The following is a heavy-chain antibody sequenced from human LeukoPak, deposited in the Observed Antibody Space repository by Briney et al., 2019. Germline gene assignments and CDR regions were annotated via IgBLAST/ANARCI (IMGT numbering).Heavy chain of an antibody. V-gene: IGHV3-30*18. D-gene: IGHD5-12*01. CDR3: AKSTTKPRGYSGYIYYYYGMDV. J-gene: IGHJ6*02. Sequence: GGSLRLSCAASGFTFSSYGMHWVRQAPGKGLEWVAVISYDGSNKYYADSVKGRFTISRDNSKNTLYLQMNSLRAEDTAVYYCAKSTTKPRGYSGYIYYYYGMDVWGQGTTVTVSS. CDR1: GFTFSSYG. CDR2: ISYDGSNK.